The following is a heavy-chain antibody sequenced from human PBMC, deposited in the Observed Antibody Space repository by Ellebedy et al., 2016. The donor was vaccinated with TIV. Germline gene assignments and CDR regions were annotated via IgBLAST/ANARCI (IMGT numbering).Heavy chain of an antibody. V-gene: IGHV3-74*01. CDR2: NNNDGSNT. CDR3: ARDKPHNWFDP. Sequence: GESLKISCVASGFTFSNYWMHWVRQVPGKGLVWVSRNNNDGSNTVYAESVKGRFTVSRDNAKNTLYLQMNSLRAEDTAVYYCARDKPHNWFDPWGQGTLVTVSS. J-gene: IGHJ5*02. CDR1: GFTFSNYW.